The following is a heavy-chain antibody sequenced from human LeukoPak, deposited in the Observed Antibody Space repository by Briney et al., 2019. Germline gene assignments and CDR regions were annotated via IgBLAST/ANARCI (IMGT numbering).Heavy chain of an antibody. V-gene: IGHV3-21*01. CDR3: ARFAAGGSYYYYMDV. Sequence: GGSLRLSCAASGFTFSSFTMNWVRQAPGKGLEWVSSISYSGSDVYYAESVKGRFTISRDNAKNSLYLQMNSLRAEDTAVYYCARFAAGGSYYYYMDVWGKGTTVTVSS. J-gene: IGHJ6*03. CDR1: GFTFSSFT. CDR2: ISYSGSDV. D-gene: IGHD6-25*01.